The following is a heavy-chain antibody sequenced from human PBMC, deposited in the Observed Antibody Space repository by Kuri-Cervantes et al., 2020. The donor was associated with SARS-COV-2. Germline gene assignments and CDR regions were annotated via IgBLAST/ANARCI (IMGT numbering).Heavy chain of an antibody. Sequence: LSLTCAASGFTFSDYYMSWIRQAPGKGLEWVAVISYDGSNKYYADSVKGRFTISRDNSKNTLYLQMNSLRAEDTAVYYCARDLDGDYYYYYGMDVWGQGTTGTVSS. CDR1: GFTFSDYY. J-gene: IGHJ6*02. D-gene: IGHD4-17*01. CDR2: ISYDGSNK. CDR3: ARDLDGDYYYYYGMDV. V-gene: IGHV3-30*03.